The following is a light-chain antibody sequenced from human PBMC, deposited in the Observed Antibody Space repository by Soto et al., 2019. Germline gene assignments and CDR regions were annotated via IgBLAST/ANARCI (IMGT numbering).Light chain of an antibody. CDR1: SSNIGADFD. CDR2: RND. CDR3: QSRDSSLSSSRV. J-gene: IGLJ3*02. V-gene: IGLV1-40*01. Sequence: QSVLTQPPSVSGAPGQTVTISCTGSSSNIGADFDVHWYQHLPGTAPKLLISRNDNRPSGVPDRFSGSKSGTSASLAITGLQVEDEGDYYCQSRDSSLSSSRVFGGGTKVTVL.